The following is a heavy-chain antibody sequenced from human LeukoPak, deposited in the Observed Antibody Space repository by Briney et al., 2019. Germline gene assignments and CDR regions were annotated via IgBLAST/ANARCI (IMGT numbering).Heavy chain of an antibody. CDR1: GYTFTGYY. Sequence: ASVKVSCKASGYTFTGYYMHWVRQAPGQGLEWMGWINPNSGGTNYAQKFQGRVTMTRDTSISTAYMELSSLRSDDTAVYYCAKAAAGSQHSYYYYYYLDVWGTGTTVTIS. CDR2: INPNSGGT. V-gene: IGHV1-2*02. CDR3: AKAAAGSQHSYYYYYYLDV. J-gene: IGHJ6*03. D-gene: IGHD6-13*01.